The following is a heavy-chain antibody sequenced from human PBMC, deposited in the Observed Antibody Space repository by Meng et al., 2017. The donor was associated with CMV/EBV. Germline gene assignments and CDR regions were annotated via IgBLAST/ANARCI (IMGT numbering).Heavy chain of an antibody. D-gene: IGHD6-6*01. CDR1: GFTVSSNY. Sequence: GESLKISCAASGFTVSSNYMSWVRQAPGKGLEWVSYISSSGSTIYYADSVKGRFTISRDNAKNSLYLQMNSLRAEDTAVYYCARVQQLARGFDYWGQGTLVTVSS. CDR2: ISSSGSTI. CDR3: ARVQQLARGFDY. J-gene: IGHJ4*02. V-gene: IGHV3-11*04.